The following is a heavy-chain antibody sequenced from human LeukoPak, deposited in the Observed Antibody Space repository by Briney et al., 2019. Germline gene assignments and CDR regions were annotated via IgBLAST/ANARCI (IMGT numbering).Heavy chain of an antibody. D-gene: IGHD4-17*01. CDR3: ARGTVTMDY. V-gene: IGHV4-34*01. CDR1: GGSFSGYY. J-gene: IGHJ4*02. CDR2: INHSGST. Sequence: SETLSLTCAVYGGSFSGYYWSWIRQPPGKGLEWIGEINHSGSTNYNPSLKSRVTISIDSSKNQFSLNLSSVTAADTAVHYCARGTVTMDYWGRGTLVTVSS.